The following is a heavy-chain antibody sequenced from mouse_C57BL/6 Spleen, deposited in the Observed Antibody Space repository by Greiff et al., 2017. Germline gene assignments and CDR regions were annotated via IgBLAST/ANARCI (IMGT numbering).Heavy chain of an antibody. Sequence: QVQLQQPGAELVKPGASVKMSCKASGYTFTSYWITWVKQRPGQGLEWIGDIYPGSGSTNYNEKFKSKATLTVDTSSSAAYMQLSSLTSEDSAVYYCARWGYGSSYSYWGQGTTLTVSS. CDR2: IYPGSGST. CDR1: GYTFTSYW. CDR3: ARWGYGSSYSY. V-gene: IGHV1-55*01. D-gene: IGHD1-1*01. J-gene: IGHJ2*01.